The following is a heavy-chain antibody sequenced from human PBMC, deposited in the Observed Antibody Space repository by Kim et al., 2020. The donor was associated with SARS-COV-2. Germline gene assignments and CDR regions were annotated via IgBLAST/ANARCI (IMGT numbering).Heavy chain of an antibody. CDR2: ISGSGGST. J-gene: IGHJ4*02. Sequence: GGSLRLSCAASGFTFSSYAMSWVRQAPGKGLEWVSAISGSGGSTYYEDSVKGRFTISRDNSKNTLYLQMNSLRAEDTAVYYCAKKGDSSSWYNYFDYWGQGTLVTVSS. D-gene: IGHD6-13*01. V-gene: IGHV3-23*01. CDR1: GFTFSSYA. CDR3: AKKGDSSSWYNYFDY.